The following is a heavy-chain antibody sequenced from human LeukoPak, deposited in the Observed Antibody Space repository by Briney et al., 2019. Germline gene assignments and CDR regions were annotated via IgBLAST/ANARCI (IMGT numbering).Heavy chain of an antibody. CDR2: IYYSGST. V-gene: IGHV4-31*03. CDR3: ARGRYCSGGSCYSEVDY. CDR1: GGSISSGGYY. D-gene: IGHD2-15*01. J-gene: IGHJ4*02. Sequence: SQTLSLTCTVSGGSISSGGYYWSWIRQHPGKGLEWIGYIYYSGSTYYNPSLKSRATISVDTSKNQFSLKLSSVTAADTAVYYCARGRYCSGGSCYSEVDYWGQGTLVTVSS.